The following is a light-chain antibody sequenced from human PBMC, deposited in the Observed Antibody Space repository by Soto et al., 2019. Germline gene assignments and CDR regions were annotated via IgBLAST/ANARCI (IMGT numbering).Light chain of an antibody. CDR2: DAS. V-gene: IGKV3-15*01. Sequence: EIVMTQSPVTLSVSPGERTTLSCRASQSVSSNLAWYQQRPGQAPRLLIYDASTRATGIPARFSGSGSGTEFTLTISSLQSEDFAIYYCQQYNNWPRTFGQGTKVDIK. CDR3: QQYNNWPRT. CDR1: QSVSSN. J-gene: IGKJ1*01.